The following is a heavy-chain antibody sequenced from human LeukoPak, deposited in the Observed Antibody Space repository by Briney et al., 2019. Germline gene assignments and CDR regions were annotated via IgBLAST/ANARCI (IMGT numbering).Heavy chain of an antibody. J-gene: IGHJ2*01. CDR2: IGTAGDT. CDR1: GFTFSSHD. D-gene: IGHD6-13*01. Sequence: GGSLRLSCAASGFTFSSHDMHWVRQATGKGLEWVSAIGTAGDTYYPGSVKGRFTISRENAKNSLYLQMNSLRAGDTAVYYCARTPQQQLVLSYWYFDLWGRGTLVTVSS. V-gene: IGHV3-13*01. CDR3: ARTPQQQLVLSYWYFDL.